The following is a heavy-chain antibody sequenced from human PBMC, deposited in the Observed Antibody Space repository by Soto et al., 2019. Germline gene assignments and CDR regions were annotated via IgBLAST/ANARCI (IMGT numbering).Heavy chain of an antibody. CDR1: GGSISSSSYY. J-gene: IGHJ6*03. CDR2: IYYSGST. CDR3: ATHFDYSNPGRYYYYMDV. V-gene: IGHV4-39*01. D-gene: IGHD4-4*01. Sequence: SETLSLTCTVSGGSISSSSYYWGWIRQPPGKGLEWIGSIYYSGSTYYNPSLKSRVTISVDTSKNQFSLKLSSVTAADTAVYYCATHFDYSNPGRYYYYMDVWGKGTTVTVSS.